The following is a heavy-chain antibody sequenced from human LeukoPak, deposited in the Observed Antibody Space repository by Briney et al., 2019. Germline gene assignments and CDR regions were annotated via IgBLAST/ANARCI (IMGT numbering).Heavy chain of an antibody. CDR3: ASPLSAGVPYYFDY. J-gene: IGHJ4*02. D-gene: IGHD6-13*01. V-gene: IGHV1-69*13. Sequence: ASVNVSCKASGGTFSSYAISWVRQAPGQGLEWMGGIIPIFGTANYAQKFQGRVTITADESTSTAYMELSSLRSEDTAVYYCASPLSAGVPYYFDYWGQGTLVTVSS. CDR2: IIPIFGTA. CDR1: GGTFSSYA.